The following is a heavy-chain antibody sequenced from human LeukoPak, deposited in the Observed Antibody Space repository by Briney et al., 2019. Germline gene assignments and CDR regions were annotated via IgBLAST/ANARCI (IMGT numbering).Heavy chain of an antibody. CDR2: IYYSGST. CDR3: VRGGSYYDN. J-gene: IGHJ4*02. D-gene: IGHD1-26*01. CDR1: GGSISSYY. V-gene: IGHV4-59*01. Sequence: NPSETLSLTCTVSGGSISSYYWSWIRQPPGKGMEWIGYIYYSGSTNYNPSLKSRVTISVDTSKNQFSLKLNSVTAADTAVYYCVRGGSYYDNWGQGTLVTVSS.